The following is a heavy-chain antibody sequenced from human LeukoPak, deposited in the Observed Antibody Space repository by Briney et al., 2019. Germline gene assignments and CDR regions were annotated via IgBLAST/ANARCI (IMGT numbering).Heavy chain of an antibody. CDR1: GYTFTSYG. Sequence: ASVKVSCTASGYTFTSYGINWVRQATGQGLEWMGWMNPNSGNTGYAQKFQGRVTMTRNTSISTAYMELSSLRSEDTAVYYCATWLYDSSGYTLGYWGQGTLVTVSS. CDR3: ATWLYDSSGYTLGY. V-gene: IGHV1-8*01. CDR2: MNPNSGNT. J-gene: IGHJ4*02. D-gene: IGHD3-22*01.